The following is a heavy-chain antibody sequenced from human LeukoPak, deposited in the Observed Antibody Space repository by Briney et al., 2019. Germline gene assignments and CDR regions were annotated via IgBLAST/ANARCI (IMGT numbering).Heavy chain of an antibody. CDR3: ARDPSSGSYYF. D-gene: IGHD1-26*01. J-gene: IGHJ4*02. CDR2: ISGSGGST. V-gene: IGHV3-21*01. Sequence: GGSLRLSCAASGFAFSSYGMTWVRQAPGKGLEWVSTISGSGGSTYYADSVKGRFTISRDNAKNSLYLQMNSLRAEDTAVYYCARDPSSGSYYFGGQGTLVTVSS. CDR1: GFAFSSYG.